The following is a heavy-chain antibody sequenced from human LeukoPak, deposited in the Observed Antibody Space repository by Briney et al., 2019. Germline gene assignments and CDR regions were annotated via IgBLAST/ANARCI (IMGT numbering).Heavy chain of an antibody. CDR3: ARVGWFGQYYYYYYYMDV. CDR1: GYTFTSYA. D-gene: IGHD3-10*01. V-gene: IGHV7-4-1*02. CDR2: INTNTGNP. J-gene: IGHJ6*03. Sequence: ASVKVSCKASGYTFTSYAMNWVRQAPGQGLEWMGWINTNTGNPTYAQGFTGRFVLSLDTYVSTAYLQISSLKAEDTAVYYCARVGWFGQYYYYYYYMDVWGKGTTVTVSS.